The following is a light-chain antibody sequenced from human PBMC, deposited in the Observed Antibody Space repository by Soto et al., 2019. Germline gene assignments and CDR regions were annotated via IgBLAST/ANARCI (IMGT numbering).Light chain of an antibody. CDR3: AAWDSGLSAVV. V-gene: IGLV1-51*01. CDR2: DTD. CDR1: TSNIGNNY. Sequence: QSVLTQPPSVSAAPGQKVAISCSGSTSNIGNNYVSWYQQLPEKAPKLLIYDTDKRPSGLPDRFSGYKSGTSATLGITGLQTGDEAEYYCAAWDSGLSAVVFGGGTKLTVL. J-gene: IGLJ3*02.